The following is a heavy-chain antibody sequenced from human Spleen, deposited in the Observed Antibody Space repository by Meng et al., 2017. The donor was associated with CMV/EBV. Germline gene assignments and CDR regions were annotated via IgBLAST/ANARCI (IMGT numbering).Heavy chain of an antibody. V-gene: IGHV3-74*01. Sequence: GESLKISCAASGFTFSSSWLHWARQAPGKGVVWVSRINTDGSGTGYADSVKGRFTISRDNAKNTLYVQMNSLRAEDTAVYYCARGYPNYYYGMDVWGQGTTVTVSS. D-gene: IGHD2-2*02. CDR2: INTDGSGT. CDR1: GFTFSSSW. CDR3: ARGYPNYYYGMDV. J-gene: IGHJ6*02.